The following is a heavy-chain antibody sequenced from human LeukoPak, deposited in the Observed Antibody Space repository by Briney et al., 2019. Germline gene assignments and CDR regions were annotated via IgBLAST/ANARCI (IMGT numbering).Heavy chain of an antibody. V-gene: IGHV3-53*01. CDR3: ARGVSSGRYTYFDY. CDR2: IFSGGSK. CDR1: GFTVSSNY. J-gene: IGHJ4*02. Sequence: GGSLRLSCAASGFTVSSNYLSWVRQAPGKGLEWVSIIFSGGSKYYAESVEGRFTISRDNSKNTLDLQMNSLRAEDTAIYYCARGVSSGRYTYFDYWGQGTLVTVSS. D-gene: IGHD6-19*01.